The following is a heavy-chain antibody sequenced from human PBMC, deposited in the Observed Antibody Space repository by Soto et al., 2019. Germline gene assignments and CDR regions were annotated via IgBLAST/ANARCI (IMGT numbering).Heavy chain of an antibody. D-gene: IGHD3-22*01. J-gene: IGHJ4*02. CDR1: GYTFGTSG. Sequence: QVKLVQSGAEVKKPGTSMKVSCKASGYTFGTSGISWIRQAPGQGLEWMGWISAYNGNTNYEQKLQDRVTMTTDTSTNTADLELMSLRSDDTAVYYCARAGHYYDSSGYANWGQGTLVTVSS. CDR3: ARAGHYYDSSGYAN. CDR2: ISAYNGNT. V-gene: IGHV1-18*01.